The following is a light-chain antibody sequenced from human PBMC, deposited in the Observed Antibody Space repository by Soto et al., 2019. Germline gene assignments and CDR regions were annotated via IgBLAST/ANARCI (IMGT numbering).Light chain of an antibody. CDR3: SSYSSTSTPVV. CDR1: SSDVGIYNY. Sequence: QSVLTQSASVSGSPGQSITISCTGTSSDVGIYNYVSWYQHHPGKVPRLIIYDVTHRPSGVSNRFSGSKSGNTASLTISGPQAEDEADYSCSSYSSTSTPVVFGGGTQLTVL. V-gene: IGLV2-14*03. CDR2: DVT. J-gene: IGLJ2*01.